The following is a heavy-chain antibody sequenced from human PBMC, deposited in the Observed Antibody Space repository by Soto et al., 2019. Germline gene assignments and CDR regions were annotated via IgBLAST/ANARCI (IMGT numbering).Heavy chain of an antibody. CDR2: IDHSGGT. J-gene: IGHJ6*02. V-gene: IGHV4-34*01. Sequence: SETLSLTCAVYGGSFSGYYWTWIRQPPGKGLEWTGEIDHSGGTNYMPSLKSRVTISLDTSKNQFSLKLTSVAAADTAVYYCATSRVQRFYYHGMDVWGQGTTVT. CDR1: GGSFSGYY. D-gene: IGHD6-13*01. CDR3: ATSRVQRFYYHGMDV.